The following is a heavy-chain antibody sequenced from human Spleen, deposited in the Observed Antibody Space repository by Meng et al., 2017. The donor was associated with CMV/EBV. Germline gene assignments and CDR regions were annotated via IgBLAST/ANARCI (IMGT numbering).Heavy chain of an antibody. J-gene: IGHJ4*02. CDR2: IYPGDSDT. V-gene: IGHV5-51*01. CDR1: YRSTSYW. Sequence: YRSTSYWIGCVRPLPGKGLEWMGIIYPGDSDTSYSPSFQGQVTISADKSISTAYLQWSSLKASDTAMYYCARRGKYCSSTSCYYYFDYWGQGTLVTVSS. D-gene: IGHD2-2*01. CDR3: ARRGKYCSSTSCYYYFDY.